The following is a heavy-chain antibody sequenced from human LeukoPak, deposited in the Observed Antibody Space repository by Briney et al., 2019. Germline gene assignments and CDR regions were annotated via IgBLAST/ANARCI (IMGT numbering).Heavy chain of an antibody. Sequence: NPSETLSLTCTVSGGSISSYYWSWIRQPAGKGLEWIGRIYTSGSTNYNPSLKSRVTMSVDTSKNQFSLKLSSVTAADTAVYYCARDLGEAGYSYGFVSRWFDPWGQGTLVTVSS. CDR1: GGSISSYY. D-gene: IGHD5-18*01. J-gene: IGHJ5*02. CDR2: IYTSGST. CDR3: ARDLGEAGYSYGFVSRWFDP. V-gene: IGHV4-4*07.